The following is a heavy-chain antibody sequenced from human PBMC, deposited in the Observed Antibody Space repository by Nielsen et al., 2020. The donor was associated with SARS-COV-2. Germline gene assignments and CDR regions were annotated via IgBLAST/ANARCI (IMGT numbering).Heavy chain of an antibody. D-gene: IGHD2-2*01. V-gene: IGHV3-21*01. Sequence: GGSLRLSCAASGFTFSSYSMNWVRQAPGKGLEWASSISSSSSYIYYADSVKGRFTISRDNAKNSLYLQMNSLRAEDTAVYYCARDIVVVPAAKGFYYYYGMDVWGQGTTVTVSS. CDR3: ARDIVVVPAAKGFYYYYGMDV. CDR2: ISSSSSYI. CDR1: GFTFSSYS. J-gene: IGHJ6*02.